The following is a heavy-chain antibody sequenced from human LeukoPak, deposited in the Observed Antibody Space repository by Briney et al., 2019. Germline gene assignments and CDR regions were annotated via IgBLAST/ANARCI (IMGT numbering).Heavy chain of an antibody. CDR1: GYTFTTYT. J-gene: IGHJ4*02. Sequence: SVKVSCKASGYTFTTYTINWVRQAPGQGLEWMGGIIPIFGTANYAQKFQGRVTITADESTSTAYMELSSLRSEDTAVYYCARWPTDSSGDPDDYWGQGTLVTVSS. V-gene: IGHV1-69*13. CDR2: IIPIFGTA. D-gene: IGHD6-19*01. CDR3: ARWPTDSSGDPDDY.